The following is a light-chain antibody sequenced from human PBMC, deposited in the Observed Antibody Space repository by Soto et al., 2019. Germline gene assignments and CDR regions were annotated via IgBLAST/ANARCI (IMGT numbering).Light chain of an antibody. CDR1: SSDVDGYNY. CDR2: DVS. CDR3: SSYTSSSTHNYV. Sequence: QSALPQPASVSGSPGQSITISCTGTSSDVDGYNYVSWYQQHPGKAPKLMIYDVSNRPSGVSNRFSGSESGNTASLTISGLQAEDEADYYCSSYTSSSTHNYVFGTGTKVTVL. V-gene: IGLV2-14*01. J-gene: IGLJ1*01.